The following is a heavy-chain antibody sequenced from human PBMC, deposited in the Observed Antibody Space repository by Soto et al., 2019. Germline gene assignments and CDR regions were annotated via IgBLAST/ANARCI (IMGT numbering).Heavy chain of an antibody. CDR3: GKDIYNFDWLLFDY. D-gene: IGHD3-9*01. J-gene: IGHJ4*02. V-gene: IGHV3-23*01. CDR2: ISRSGDDT. Sequence: EVQLLESGGGLVQPGGSLRLFCAASRFTFRNFAMSWVRQAPGKGLEWVSGISRSGDDTFYADSVKRRFTIFRDNSKNTLYLQMNSLRAEDTAIYYCGKDIYNFDWLLFDYWGQGTLVSVSS. CDR1: RFTFRNFA.